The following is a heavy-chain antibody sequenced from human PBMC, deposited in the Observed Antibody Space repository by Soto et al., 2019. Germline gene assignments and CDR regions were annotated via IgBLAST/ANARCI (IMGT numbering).Heavy chain of an antibody. V-gene: IGHV4-61*01. J-gene: IGHJ5*02. CDR1: GDSLSVGTKY. D-gene: IGHD3-16*01. CDR2: IYHGGTT. Sequence: ETLSLTCTVSGDSLSVGTKYGNWVRQPPGKDLEWIGYIYHGGTTKYNLSLKSRVTISQDTSKNQFSLEIHSVVPSDTAVYYCAGDWGPYWFDPWGQGIPVTVSS. CDR3: AGDWGPYWFDP.